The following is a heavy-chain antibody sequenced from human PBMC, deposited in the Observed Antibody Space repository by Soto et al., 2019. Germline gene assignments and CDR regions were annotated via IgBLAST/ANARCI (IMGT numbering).Heavy chain of an antibody. CDR3: ARGPILLWFGELLSYYFDY. J-gene: IGHJ4*02. D-gene: IGHD3-10*01. V-gene: IGHV3-30-3*01. CDR1: GFTFSSYA. CDR2: ISYDGSNK. Sequence: GGSLRLSCAASGFTFSSYAMHWVRQAPGKGLEWVAVISYDGSNKYYADSVKGRFTISRDNSKNTLYLQMNSLRAEVTAVYYCARGPILLWFGELLSYYFDYWGQGTLVTVSS.